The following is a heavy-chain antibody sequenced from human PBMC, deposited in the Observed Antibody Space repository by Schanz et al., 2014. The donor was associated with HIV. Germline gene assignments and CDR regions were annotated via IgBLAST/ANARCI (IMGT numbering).Heavy chain of an antibody. V-gene: IGHV3-30-3*01. Sequence: VQLLESGGGLVQPGGSLRLSCAASGFTFSSYAMYWVRQAPGKGLEWVAVISYDGSNKYYADSVKGRFTISRDNSKNTLYLQMNSLRAEDTAVYYCARDLKYDFWSGYYYYYGMDVWGQGTTVTVSS. D-gene: IGHD3-3*01. CDR3: ARDLKYDFWSGYYYYYGMDV. CDR2: ISYDGSNK. J-gene: IGHJ6*02. CDR1: GFTFSSYA.